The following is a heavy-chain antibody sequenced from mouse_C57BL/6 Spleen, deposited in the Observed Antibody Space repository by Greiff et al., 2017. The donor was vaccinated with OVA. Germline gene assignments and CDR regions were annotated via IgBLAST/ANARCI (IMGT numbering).Heavy chain of an antibody. J-gene: IGHJ4*01. D-gene: IGHD3-3*01. CDR2: IYPGDGDT. CDR1: GYAFSSSW. V-gene: IGHV1-82*01. CDR3: ARWRWDKAMDY. Sequence: VQLQQSGPELVKPGASVKISCKASGYAFSSSWMNWVKQRPGKGLEWIGRIYPGDGDTNYNGKFKGKATLTADKSSSTAYMQLSSLTSEDSAVYFCARWRWDKAMDYWGQGTSVTVSS.